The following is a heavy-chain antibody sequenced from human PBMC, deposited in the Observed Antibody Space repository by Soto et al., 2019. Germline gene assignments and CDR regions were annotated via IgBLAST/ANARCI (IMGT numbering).Heavy chain of an antibody. V-gene: IGHV1-3*05. CDR1: GYTFSDYA. CDR2: INAGNGET. J-gene: IGHJ5*02. Sequence: QVQLVQSGAEEKKPGASVKVSCKASGYTFSDYALHWVRQAPGQSLEWMGWINAGNGETKYSQKVQRRVTISRETPXXXXXXXXXXXXXXXXXXXYCAXXXXXXTGWFDPWGQGTLVTVSS. CDR3: AXXXXXXTGWFDP. D-gene: IGHD2-8*02.